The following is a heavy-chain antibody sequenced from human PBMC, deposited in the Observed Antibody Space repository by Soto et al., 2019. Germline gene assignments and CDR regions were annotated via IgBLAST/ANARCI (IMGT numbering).Heavy chain of an antibody. CDR1: WERVSRYSAA. D-gene: IGHD6-19*01. CDR3: ARDRIAVAGYFDY. J-gene: IGHJ4*02. V-gene: IGHV6-1*01. Sequence: PSHTESRTCDICWERVSRYSAASNWKKKSPSRGLEWLGRTYYRSKWYNDYAVSVKSRITINPDTSKNQFSLQLNSVTPEDTAVYYCARDRIAVAGYFDYWGQGTLVTVSS. CDR2: TYYRSKWYN.